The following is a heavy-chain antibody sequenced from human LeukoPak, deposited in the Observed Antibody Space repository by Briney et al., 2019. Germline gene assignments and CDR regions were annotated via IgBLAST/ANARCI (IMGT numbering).Heavy chain of an antibody. Sequence: GGSLRLSCAASGFTFSSYSMNWVRQAPGKGLEWVSYISSSSSTIYYADSVKGRFTISRDNAKNSLYLQVNSLRAEDTAVYYCASMDIVVVPAVTDDAFDIWGQGTMVTVSS. V-gene: IGHV3-48*01. D-gene: IGHD2-2*03. J-gene: IGHJ3*02. CDR1: GFTFSSYS. CDR2: ISSSSSTI. CDR3: ASMDIVVVPAVTDDAFDI.